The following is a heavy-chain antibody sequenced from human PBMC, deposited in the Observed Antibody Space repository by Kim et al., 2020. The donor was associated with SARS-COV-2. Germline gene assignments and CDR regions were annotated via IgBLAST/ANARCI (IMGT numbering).Heavy chain of an antibody. CDR1: GGSISSSSYY. CDR3: AKHRSRRWNPDYYYGMEV. J-gene: IGHJ6*02. D-gene: IGHD6-13*01. V-gene: IGHV4-39*01. Sequence: SETLSLTCTVSGGSISSSSYYWGWIRQPPGKGLEWIGNIYSSGGTYYNPSLKGRVIISVDTSKNQFSLRLSSMTAADTAVYYWAKHRSRRWNPDYYYGMEVWGQETTVTLSS. CDR2: IYSSGGT.